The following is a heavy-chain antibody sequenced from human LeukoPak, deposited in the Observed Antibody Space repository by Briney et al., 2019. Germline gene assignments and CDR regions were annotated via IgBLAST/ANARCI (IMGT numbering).Heavy chain of an antibody. Sequence: GGSLRLSCEASGFTFSTFAMIWVRQPPGKGLEWVSSIFPSGGEIHYADSVRGRFTISRDNSKSTLSLQMNSLRAEDTAIYYFPTYRQVLLPFESWGQGTLVTVSP. V-gene: IGHV3-23*01. D-gene: IGHD2-8*02. CDR3: PTYRQVLLPFES. CDR1: GFTFSTFA. J-gene: IGHJ4*02. CDR2: IFPSGGEI.